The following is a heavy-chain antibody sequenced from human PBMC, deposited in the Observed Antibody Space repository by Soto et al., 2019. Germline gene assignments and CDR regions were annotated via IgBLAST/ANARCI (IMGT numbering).Heavy chain of an antibody. Sequence: QVQLVQSGAEVKKPGSSVKVSCKASGGSFRSNALSWVRQAPGQGLEWMGRIIPSFGTVDYAQRFQGRVTIPADEPTGTAYMELSSLRSEDTALYYCARVGEYCGGACPQYFQHWGQGTLVTVSS. D-gene: IGHD2-21*02. J-gene: IGHJ1*01. CDR1: GGSFRSNA. CDR2: IIPSFGTV. V-gene: IGHV1-69*12. CDR3: ARVGEYCGGACPQYFQH.